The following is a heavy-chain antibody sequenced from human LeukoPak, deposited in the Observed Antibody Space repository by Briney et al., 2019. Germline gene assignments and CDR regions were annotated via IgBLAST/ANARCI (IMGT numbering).Heavy chain of an antibody. D-gene: IGHD2-2*01. CDR1: GGTFSSYA. V-gene: IGHV1-69*13. CDR2: IIPIFGTA. CDR3: ASLVVPAAIFEFDY. J-gene: IGHJ4*02. Sequence: ASVEVSCKASGGTFSSYAISWVRQAPGQGLEWMGGIIPIFGTANYAQKFQGRVTITADESTSTAYMELSSLRSEDTAVYYCASLVVPAAIFEFDYWGQGTLVTVSS.